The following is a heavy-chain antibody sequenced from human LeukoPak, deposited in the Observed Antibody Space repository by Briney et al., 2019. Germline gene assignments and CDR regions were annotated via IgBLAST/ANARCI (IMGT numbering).Heavy chain of an antibody. J-gene: IGHJ4*02. D-gene: IGHD2-21*01. Sequence: SETLSLTCTVSGGSISGFRWTWIRQPPGKGLQWIGYSYSDGNSKQHPSLKSRVTISVDTSKKQFSLKLTSVTAADTAVYFCAGVDSCGCDYCIDYWGQGTLVTVSS. CDR1: GGSISGFR. CDR2: SYSDGNS. V-gene: IGHV4-59*01. CDR3: AGVDSCGCDYCIDY.